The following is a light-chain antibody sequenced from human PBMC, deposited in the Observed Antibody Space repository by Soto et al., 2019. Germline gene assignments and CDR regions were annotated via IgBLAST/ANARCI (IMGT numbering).Light chain of an antibody. V-gene: IGLV4-69*01. CDR1: SGHSSYA. J-gene: IGLJ1*01. CDR2: INSDGSH. Sequence: QLVLTQSPSASASLGASVKLTCTLSSGHSSYAIAWHQQQPEKGPRYFMKINSDGSHSKGDGIPDRFSGSSSGAERYLTISSLQSEDEADYYCQTWGTGIQVFGTGTKLTVL. CDR3: QTWGTGIQV.